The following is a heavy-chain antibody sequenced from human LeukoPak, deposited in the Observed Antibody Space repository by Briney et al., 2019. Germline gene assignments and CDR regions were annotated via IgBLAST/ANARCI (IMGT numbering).Heavy chain of an antibody. Sequence: SVKASCKASGGTFSSYAISWVRQAPGQGLEWMGGIIPIFGTANYAQKFQGRVTITTDESTSTAYMELSSLRSEDTAVYYCARAQGGEYCSSTRRYTINSWFDPWGQGTLVTVSS. CDR1: GGTFSSYA. J-gene: IGHJ5*02. CDR2: IIPIFGTA. CDR3: ARAQGGEYCSSTRRYTINSWFDP. V-gene: IGHV1-69*05. D-gene: IGHD2-2*02.